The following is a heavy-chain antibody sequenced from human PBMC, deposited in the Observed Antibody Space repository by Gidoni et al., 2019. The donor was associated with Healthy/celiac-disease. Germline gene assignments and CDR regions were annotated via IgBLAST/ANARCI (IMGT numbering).Heavy chain of an antibody. J-gene: IGHJ6*02. CDR3: ARRVRGVIDYGMDV. CDR2: IYSGGST. D-gene: IGHD3-10*01. Sequence: EVQLVESGGGLVQPGGSLRLSCAASGFTVSSNYMSWVRQAPGKGLEWVSVIYSGGSTYYADSVKGRFTISRDNSKNTLYLQMNSLRAEDTAVYYCARRVRGVIDYGMDVWGQGTTVTVSS. V-gene: IGHV3-66*04. CDR1: GFTVSSNY.